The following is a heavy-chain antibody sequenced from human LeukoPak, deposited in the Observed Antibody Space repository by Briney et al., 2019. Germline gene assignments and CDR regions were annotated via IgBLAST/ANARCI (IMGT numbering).Heavy chain of an antibody. CDR3: ARDTGYSSSLGDY. CDR1: GGSISSSNW. Sequence: SETPSLTCAVSGGSISSSNWWSWVRQPPGKGLEWIGEIYHSGSTNYNPSLKSRVTISVDKSKNQFSLKLSSVTAADTAVYYCARDTGYSSSLGDYWGQGTLVTVSS. J-gene: IGHJ4*02. CDR2: IYHSGST. V-gene: IGHV4-4*02. D-gene: IGHD6-13*01.